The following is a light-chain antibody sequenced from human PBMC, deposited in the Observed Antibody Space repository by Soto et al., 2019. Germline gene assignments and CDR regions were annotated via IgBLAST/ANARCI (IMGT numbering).Light chain of an antibody. Sequence: QSALTQPASVSGSPGQSITISCTGTSSDVGSYNLVSRYQQHPGKAPKLMIYEGSKRPSGVSNRFSGSKSGNTASLTISVLQAEDEADYYCCSYAGSSTYVFGTGTKLTVL. J-gene: IGLJ1*01. CDR3: CSYAGSSTYV. V-gene: IGLV2-23*01. CDR1: SSDVGSYNL. CDR2: EGS.